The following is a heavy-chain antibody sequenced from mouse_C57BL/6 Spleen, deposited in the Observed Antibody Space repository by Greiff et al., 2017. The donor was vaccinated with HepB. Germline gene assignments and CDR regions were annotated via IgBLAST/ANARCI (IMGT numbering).Heavy chain of an antibody. CDR1: GYTFTSYW. J-gene: IGHJ2*01. Sequence: VQLQQPGAELVKPGASVKMSCKASGYTFTSYWITWVKQRPGQGLEWIGDIYPGSGSTNYNEKFKSKATLTVDTSSSTAYMQLSSRTSEDSAVYYCARGYYGSSGYYFDYWGQGTTLTVSS. V-gene: IGHV1-55*01. CDR3: ARGYYGSSGYYFDY. CDR2: IYPGSGST. D-gene: IGHD1-1*01.